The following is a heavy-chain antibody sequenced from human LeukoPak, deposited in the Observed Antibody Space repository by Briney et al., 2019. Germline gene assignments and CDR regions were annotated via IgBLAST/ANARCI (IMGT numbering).Heavy chain of an antibody. CDR1: GXSISSYY. CDR3: ARDSTLGYIGAFDI. CDR2: IYYSGST. Sequence: SETLSLTCTVSGXSISSYYWSWIQQPPGKGLEWIGYIYYSGSTNYNPSLKSRVTISVDTSKNQFSLKLSSVTAADTAVYYCARDSTLGYIGAFDIWGQGTMVTVSS. D-gene: IGHD1-26*01. V-gene: IGHV4-59*01. J-gene: IGHJ3*02.